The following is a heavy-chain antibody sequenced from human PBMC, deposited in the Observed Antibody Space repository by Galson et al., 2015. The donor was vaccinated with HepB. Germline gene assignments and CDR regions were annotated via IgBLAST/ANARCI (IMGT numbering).Heavy chain of an antibody. CDR2: ISYDGSNK. V-gene: IGHV3-30*04. D-gene: IGHD1-1*01. J-gene: IGHJ6*02. CDR1: GFTFSSYA. CDR3: ARGKNWNDHSYGMDV. Sequence: SLRLSCAASGFTFSSYAMHWVRQAPGKGLEWVAVISYDGSNKYYADTVKGRFTISRDNSKNTLYLQMNSLRAEDTAVYYCARGKNWNDHSYGMDVWGQGTTVTVSS.